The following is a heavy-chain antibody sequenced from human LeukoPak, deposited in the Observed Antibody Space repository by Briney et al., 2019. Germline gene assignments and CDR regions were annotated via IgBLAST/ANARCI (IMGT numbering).Heavy chain of an antibody. CDR1: GFTFSSYA. D-gene: IGHD1-26*01. J-gene: IGHJ4*02. Sequence: GGSLRLSCAASGFTFSSYAMSWVRQAPGKGLEWVSAISGSGGSTYYADSVKGRFTISRDNSKNTLYLQMNSLRAEDTAVYYCASLNDSGSYGYYFDYWGQGTLVTVSS. CDR2: ISGSGGST. V-gene: IGHV3-23*01. CDR3: ASLNDSGSYGYYFDY.